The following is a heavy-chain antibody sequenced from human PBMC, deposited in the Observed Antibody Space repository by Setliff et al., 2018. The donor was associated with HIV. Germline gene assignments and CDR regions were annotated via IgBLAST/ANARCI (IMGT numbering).Heavy chain of an antibody. J-gene: IGHJ5*02. D-gene: IGHD3-10*01. V-gene: IGHV4-4*09. CDR2: IYTSGST. CDR3: ARHSGVASPNWFDP. CDR1: GGSFSDYY. Sequence: ETLSLTCTVPGGSFSDYYRSWIRQPPGKGLEWIGYIYTSGSTNYNPSLKSRVTISVDTSKNQFSLKLSSVTAADTAVYYCARHSGVASPNWFDPWGQGTLVTVSS.